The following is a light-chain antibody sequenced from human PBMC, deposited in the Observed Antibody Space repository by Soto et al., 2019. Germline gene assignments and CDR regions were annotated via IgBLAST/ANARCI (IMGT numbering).Light chain of an antibody. Sequence: DIQMTQSPSTLSASVVDRVTITCRASQSISSLLVWYQQKPGKAPKFLIYKASSLQSGVPSRFSGSGSGTEFTLTITSLQPGDFATYYCHQYYSFPRTFGQGTKVDIK. CDR1: QSISSL. J-gene: IGKJ1*01. CDR3: HQYYSFPRT. CDR2: KAS. V-gene: IGKV1-5*03.